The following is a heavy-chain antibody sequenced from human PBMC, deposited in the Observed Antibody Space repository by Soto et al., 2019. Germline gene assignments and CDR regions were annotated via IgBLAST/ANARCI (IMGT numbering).Heavy chain of an antibody. D-gene: IGHD1-1*01. CDR1: GFTFSDYY. Sequence: GGSLRLSCAASGFTFSDYYMSWIRQAPGKGLEWVSYISSSGSTIYYADSVKGRFTISRDNAKNSLYLQMNSLRAEDTAVYYCAADLPNDNYPIDYWGQGTLVTVSS. J-gene: IGHJ4*02. V-gene: IGHV3-11*01. CDR2: ISSSGSTI. CDR3: AADLPNDNYPIDY.